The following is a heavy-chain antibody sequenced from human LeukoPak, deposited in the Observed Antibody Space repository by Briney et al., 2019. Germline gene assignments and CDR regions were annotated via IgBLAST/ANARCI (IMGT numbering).Heavy chain of an antibody. CDR1: GFTIISYD. Sequence: GSLRILFSTSGFTIISYDMIWVRQAPGKGLEWVSAISGGGGSTYYADSVEGRFTISRDNCKNTLYMQMNRLRAEDTAVYYCANSIRRDTDGEARGCENWGERNLVTVSS. CDR2: ISGGGGST. J-gene: IGHJ1*01. D-gene: IGHD4-17*01. CDR3: ANSIRRDTDGEARGCEN. V-gene: IGHV3-23*01.